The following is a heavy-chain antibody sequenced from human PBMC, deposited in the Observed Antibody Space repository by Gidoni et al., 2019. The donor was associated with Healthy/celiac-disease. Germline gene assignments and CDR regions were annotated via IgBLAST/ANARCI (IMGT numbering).Heavy chain of an antibody. J-gene: IGHJ4*02. CDR2: ISSSSSTI. CDR1: GCTFSGYT. CDR3: ARDQLIVGATGELDY. Sequence: EVQLVESGGGLVRPGGSLHLSCAALGCTFSGYTVNWVRQAPGKGLEWVSYISSSSSTIYYADSVKGRFTISRDNAKNSLYLQMNSLRDEDTAVYYCARDQLIVGATGELDYWGQGTLVTVSS. V-gene: IGHV3-48*02. D-gene: IGHD1-26*01.